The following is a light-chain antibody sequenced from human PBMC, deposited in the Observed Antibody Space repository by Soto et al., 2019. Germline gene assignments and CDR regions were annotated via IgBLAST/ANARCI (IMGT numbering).Light chain of an antibody. CDR2: GAS. CDR1: PSVSSN. Sequence: EIVMTQSPATLSVSPGARVTLSCRASPSVSSNLAWYQQKAGQAPRLLIYGASTRAAGIPARFSGSGSATEFSLSIDSLQSEYLAVYYCQQYNDWPSWGVYTFGQGTKLEIK. J-gene: IGKJ2*01. V-gene: IGKV3-15*01. CDR3: QQYNDWPSWGVYT.